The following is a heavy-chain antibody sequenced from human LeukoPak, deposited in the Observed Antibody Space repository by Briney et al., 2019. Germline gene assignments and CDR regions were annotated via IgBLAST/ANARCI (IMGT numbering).Heavy chain of an antibody. J-gene: IGHJ3*02. V-gene: IGHV4-34*01. CDR1: GGSFSGYY. CDR2: INHSGST. CDR3: ARGTSGGGNDI. Sequence: PSETLSLTCAVYGGSFSGYYWSWIRQPPGKGLEWIGEINHSGSTNYNPSLKGRVTISVDTSKNQFSLKLSSVTAADTAVYYCARGTSGGGNDIWGQGTMVTVSS. D-gene: IGHD2-15*01.